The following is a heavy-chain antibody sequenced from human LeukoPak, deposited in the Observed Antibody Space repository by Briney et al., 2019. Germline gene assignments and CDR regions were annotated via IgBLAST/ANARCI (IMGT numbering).Heavy chain of an antibody. CDR1: GFTFSSYA. Sequence: GGSLRLSCAASGFTFSSYAMSWVRQAPGKGLEWVSAISGSGGSTYYADSVKGRFTISRDNSKNTLYVEMNSLRAEDTAIYYCAKAGPIISPDYFGMDVWGQGTTVTVSS. CDR3: AKAGPIISPDYFGMDV. D-gene: IGHD1-14*01. CDR2: ISGSGGST. J-gene: IGHJ6*02. V-gene: IGHV3-23*01.